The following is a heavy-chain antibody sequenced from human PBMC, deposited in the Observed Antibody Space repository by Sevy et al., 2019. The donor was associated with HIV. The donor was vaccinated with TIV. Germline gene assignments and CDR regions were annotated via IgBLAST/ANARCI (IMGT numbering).Heavy chain of an antibody. J-gene: IGHJ6*02. V-gene: IGHV4-38-2*02. Sequence: SGTLSLTCTVSGYSISSGYYWGWIRQPPGKGLEWIGSIYHSGSTYYNPSLKSRVTISVDTSKNQFSLKLSSVTAADTAVYYCASTGYSYGYSWYYYYGMDVWGQGTTVTVSS. CDR3: ASTGYSYGYSWYYYYGMDV. CDR2: IYHSGST. CDR1: GYSISSGYY. D-gene: IGHD5-18*01.